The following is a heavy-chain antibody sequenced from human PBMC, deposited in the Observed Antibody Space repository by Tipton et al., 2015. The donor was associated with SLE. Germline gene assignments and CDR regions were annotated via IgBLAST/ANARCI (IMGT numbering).Heavy chain of an antibody. CDR2: INHSGST. CDR1: GGSFSGYD. D-gene: IGHD3-16*01. Sequence: TLSLTCAVYGGSFSGYDWSWIRQPPGKGLEWIGEINHSGSTNYNPSPKSRVTKSIDTSKNQFSLKLSPVTAADTAVYYCARHGYGGYWGRGTLVTVSS. V-gene: IGHV4-34*01. CDR3: ARHGYGGY. J-gene: IGHJ4*02.